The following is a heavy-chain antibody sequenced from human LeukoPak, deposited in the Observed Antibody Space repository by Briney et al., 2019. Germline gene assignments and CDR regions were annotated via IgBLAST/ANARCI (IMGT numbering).Heavy chain of an antibody. D-gene: IGHD3-10*01. Sequence: SVKVSCKASGGTFSSYAISWVRQAPGQGLEWMGGIIPIFGTANYAQKFQGRVTITTDESTSTAYMELTSLTSDDTAIYFCARVTYYYGSGRQDEFDYWGQGTLVTVSS. CDR1: GGTFSSYA. CDR2: IIPIFGTA. CDR3: ARVTYYYGSGRQDEFDY. J-gene: IGHJ4*02. V-gene: IGHV1-69*05.